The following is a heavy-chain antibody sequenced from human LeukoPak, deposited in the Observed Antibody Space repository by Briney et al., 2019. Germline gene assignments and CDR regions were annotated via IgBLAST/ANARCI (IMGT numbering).Heavy chain of an antibody. CDR1: GGSFSGYY. CDR3: ARGLLWVRYFDWVPTTPYFDY. V-gene: IGHV4-34*01. J-gene: IGHJ4*02. D-gene: IGHD3-9*01. Sequence: PSETLSLTCAVYGGSFSGYYWSWIRQPPGKGLEWIGEINHSGSTNYNPSLKSRVTISVDTSKNQFSLKLSSVTAADTAVYYCARGLLWVRYFDWVPTTPYFDYWGQGTLVTVSS. CDR2: INHSGST.